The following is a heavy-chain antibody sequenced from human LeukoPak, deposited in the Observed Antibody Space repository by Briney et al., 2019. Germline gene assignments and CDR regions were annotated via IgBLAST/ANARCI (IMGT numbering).Heavy chain of an antibody. D-gene: IGHD2-2*01. J-gene: IGHJ4*02. CDR3: ARRYCTSTSCSYFDY. CDR2: ISGRGGGT. V-gene: IGHV3-23*01. Sequence: GGSLRLSCAASGFTFSNYAMNWVRQAPGKGLEWVSGISGRGGGTYYADSVKGRFTISRDNSKNTVSLQMNSLRAEDTAVYYCARRYCTSTSCSYFDYWGQGTLVTVSS. CDR1: GFTFSNYA.